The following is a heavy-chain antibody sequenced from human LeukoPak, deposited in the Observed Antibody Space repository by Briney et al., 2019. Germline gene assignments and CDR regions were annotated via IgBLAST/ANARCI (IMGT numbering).Heavy chain of an antibody. CDR2: INHSGST. D-gene: IGHD3-10*01. CDR1: SGSISTSNYY. V-gene: IGHV4-39*01. CDR3: ARQGAYPRGPLY. J-gene: IGHJ4*02. Sequence: SETLSLTCTVSSGSISTSNYYWGWVRQPPGKGLEWIGEINHSGSTNYNPSLKSRVTISVDTSKNQFSLKLSSVTAADTAVYYCARQGAYPRGPLYWGQGTLVTVSS.